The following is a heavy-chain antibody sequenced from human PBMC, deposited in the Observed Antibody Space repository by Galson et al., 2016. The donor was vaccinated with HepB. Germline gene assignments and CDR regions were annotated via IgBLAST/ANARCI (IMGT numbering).Heavy chain of an antibody. CDR1: GGSISTLNYY. J-gene: IGHJ4*02. CDR3: STADY. Sequence: SETLSPTCTVAGGSISTLNYYWGWIRQPPGKGLEWTGSMYTGGSTYYNPSLESRVTISVDTSKNQFSLRLSSVTAADTAFYYCSTADYWGPGNLVTVSS. CDR2: MYTGGST. V-gene: IGHV4-39*03. D-gene: IGHD2/OR15-2a*01.